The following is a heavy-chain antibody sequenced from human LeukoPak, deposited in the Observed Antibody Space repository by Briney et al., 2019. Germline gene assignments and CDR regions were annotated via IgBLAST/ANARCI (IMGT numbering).Heavy chain of an antibody. V-gene: IGHV6-1*01. J-gene: IGHJ4*02. CDR1: GDSFSSNSAA. CDR2: TYYRSEWYN. D-gene: IGHD6-13*01. CDR3: ARESVAAAGRLYYFDY. Sequence: SQTLSLTCAISGDSFSSNSAAWNWIRQSPSRGLEWLGRTYYRSEWYNDYAVSVKSRITINPDTSKNQFSLQLNSVTPEDTAVYYCARESVAAAGRLYYFDYWGQGTLVTVSS.